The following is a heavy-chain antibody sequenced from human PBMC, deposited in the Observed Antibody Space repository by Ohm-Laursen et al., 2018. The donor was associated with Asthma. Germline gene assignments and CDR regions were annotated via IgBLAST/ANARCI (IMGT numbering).Heavy chain of an antibody. D-gene: IGHD4-17*01. CDR3: AKDYSYGDYLFDY. CDR2: ISYDGSNK. V-gene: IGHV3-30*18. Sequence: RSLRLSCAASGFTFSSYGMHWVRQAPGKGLEWVAVISYDGSNKYYADSVKGRFTISRDNSKNTLYLQMNSLRAEDTAVYYCAKDYSYGDYLFDYWGQGTLVTVSS. J-gene: IGHJ4*02. CDR1: GFTFSSYG.